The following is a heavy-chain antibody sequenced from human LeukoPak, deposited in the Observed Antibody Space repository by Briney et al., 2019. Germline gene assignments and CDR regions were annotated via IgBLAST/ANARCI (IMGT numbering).Heavy chain of an antibody. CDR3: ARGLDTAVARLFDY. J-gene: IGHJ4*02. CDR2: INHSGST. CDR1: GGSFSGYY. D-gene: IGHD5-18*01. V-gene: IGHV4-34*01. Sequence: PSETLSLTCAVYGGSFSGYYWSWIRQPPGKGLEWMGEINHSGSTNYNPSLKSRVTISVDTSKNQFSLKLSSVTAADTAVYYCARGLDTAVARLFDYWGQGTLVTVSS.